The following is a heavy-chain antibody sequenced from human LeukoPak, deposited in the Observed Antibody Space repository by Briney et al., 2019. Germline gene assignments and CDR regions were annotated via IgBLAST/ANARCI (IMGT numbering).Heavy chain of an antibody. CDR2: MNHHGNT. V-gene: IGHV4-34*01. J-gene: IGHJ4*02. CDR3: ARRPLVGGIDS. D-gene: IGHD1-26*01. CDR1: GFTFSSY. Sequence: GSLRLSCAASGFTFSSYWSWIRQPPGKGLEWIGEMNHHGNTNYNPSLKSRVTISVDTSKNQFSLRLSAVTAADTAVYYCARRPLVGGIDSWGQGALVTVSS.